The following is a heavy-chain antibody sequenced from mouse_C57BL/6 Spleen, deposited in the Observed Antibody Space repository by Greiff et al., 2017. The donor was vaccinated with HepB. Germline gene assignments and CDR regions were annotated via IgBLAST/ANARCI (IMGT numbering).Heavy chain of an antibody. V-gene: IGHV5-6*01. CDR3: ARHKGTFDY. CDR1: GFTFSSYG. Sequence: EVHLVESGGDLVKPGGSLKLSCAASGFTFSSYGMSWVRQTPDKRLEWVATISSGGSYTYYPDSVKGRFTISRDNAKNTLYLQMSSLKSEDTAMYYCARHKGTFDYWGQGTTLTVSS. CDR2: ISSGGSYT. J-gene: IGHJ2*01.